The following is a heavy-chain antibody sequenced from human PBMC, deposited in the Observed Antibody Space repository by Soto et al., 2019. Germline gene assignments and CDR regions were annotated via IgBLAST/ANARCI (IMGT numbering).Heavy chain of an antibody. J-gene: IGHJ4*02. D-gene: IGHD3-10*01. CDR3: ARAHIPLWFGELLYFDY. V-gene: IGHV4-31*03. CDR2: IYYSGST. Sequence: QVQLQESGPGLVKPSQTLSLTCTVSGGSISSGGYYWSWIRQHPGKGLEWIGYIYYSGSTYYNPSLKSRVTISVDTSKNQFSLKLSSVTAADTAVYYCARAHIPLWFGELLYFDYWGQGTLVTVSS. CDR1: GGSISSGGYY.